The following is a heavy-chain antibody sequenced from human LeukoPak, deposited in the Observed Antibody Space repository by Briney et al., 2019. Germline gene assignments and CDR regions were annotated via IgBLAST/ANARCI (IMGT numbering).Heavy chain of an antibody. V-gene: IGHV3-7*01. CDR1: GFSFSRYW. Sequence: GGSLRLSCAASGFSFSRYWMTWVRQAPGKGLEWVANIKGDESDDHYVASVRGRFTISRDNAKNSLYLQMNSLRAEDTAVYYCARLSRIAVADYYYGMDVWGQGTTVTVSS. D-gene: IGHD6-19*01. CDR2: IKGDESDD. CDR3: ARLSRIAVADYYYGMDV. J-gene: IGHJ6*02.